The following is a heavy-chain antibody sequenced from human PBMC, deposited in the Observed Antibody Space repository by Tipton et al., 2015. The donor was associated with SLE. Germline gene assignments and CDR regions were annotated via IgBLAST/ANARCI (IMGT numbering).Heavy chain of an antibody. CDR1: GFTFSSYA. CDR3: AKAQERLLLPEYFQH. D-gene: IGHD3-22*01. V-gene: IGHV3-23*01. J-gene: IGHJ1*01. Sequence: GSLRLSCAASGFTFSSYAMSWVRQAPGKGLEWVSAISGSGGSTYYADSVKGRFTISRDNSKNTLYLQMNSLRAEDTAVYYCAKAQERLLLPEYFQHWGQGTLVTVSS. CDR2: ISGSGGST.